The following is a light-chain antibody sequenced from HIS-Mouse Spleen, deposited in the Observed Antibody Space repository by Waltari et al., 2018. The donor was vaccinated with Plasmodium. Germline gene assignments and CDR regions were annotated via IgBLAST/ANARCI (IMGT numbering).Light chain of an antibody. V-gene: IGKV3-15*01. Sequence: EIVMTQSPATLSVSPGERATLSCRARQSVSSNLAWYQQKPGQAPRLLIYGASTRATGIPARFSGSGSGTEFTLTISSMQSEDVAVYYCQQYNNWPRGTFGQGTKVEIK. CDR2: GAS. CDR1: QSVSSN. CDR3: QQYNNWPRGT. J-gene: IGKJ1*01.